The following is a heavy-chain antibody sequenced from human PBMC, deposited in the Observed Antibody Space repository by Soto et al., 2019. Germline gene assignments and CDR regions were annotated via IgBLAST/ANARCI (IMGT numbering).Heavy chain of an antibody. CDR2: IYYSGST. V-gene: IGHV4-59*01. CDR1: GRSISSYY. J-gene: IGHJ5*02. Sequence: LSLTCTVSGRSISSYYWSWIRQPPGKGLEWIGYIYYSGSTNYNPSLKSRVTISVDTSKNQFSLKLSSVTAADTAVYYCARAGYSSGWRSNWFDPWGQGTLVTVSS. CDR3: ARAGYSSGWRSNWFDP. D-gene: IGHD6-19*01.